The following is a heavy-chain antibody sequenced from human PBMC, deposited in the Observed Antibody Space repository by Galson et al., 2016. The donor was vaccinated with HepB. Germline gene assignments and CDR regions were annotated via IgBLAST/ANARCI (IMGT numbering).Heavy chain of an antibody. CDR1: GFTFSSNG. D-gene: IGHD6-19*01. CDR2: ISYDGNNK. CDR3: AKDRSAVAAYKYYDMDV. V-gene: IGHV3-30*18. Sequence: SLRLSCAASGFTFSSNGMHWVRQAPGEGLEWVAAISYDGNNKHYADSVKGRFTISRDNSKSTLYLQMNSLRAEDTAVYYCAKDRSAVAAYKYYDMDVWGQGTTVTVSS. J-gene: IGHJ6*02.